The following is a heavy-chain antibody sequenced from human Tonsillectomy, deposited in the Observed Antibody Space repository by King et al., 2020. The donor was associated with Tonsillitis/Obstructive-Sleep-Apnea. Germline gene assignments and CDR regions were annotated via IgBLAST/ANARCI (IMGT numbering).Heavy chain of an antibody. D-gene: IGHD2-2*01. CDR3: ARAAPLYCSSTSCYYFDY. Sequence: QLQESGPGLVEPSQTLSLTCAVSGASISSGGYYWSWIRQHPGKGLEWIGNIYYSGSTSYNPSLKSRLTISVDTSQNQFSLKLSSVTAADTAVYYCARAAPLYCSSTSCYYFDYWGQGTLVTVSS. CDR1: GASISSGGYY. J-gene: IGHJ4*02. CDR2: IYYSGST. V-gene: IGHV4-31*11.